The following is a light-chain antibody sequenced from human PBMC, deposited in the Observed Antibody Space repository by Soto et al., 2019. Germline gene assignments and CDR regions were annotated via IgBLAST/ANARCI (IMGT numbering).Light chain of an antibody. CDR3: QHYGTSRT. Sequence: EIVLTQSPGTLSLSPGERATLSCRASQSVSSGYLAWYQHKPGQAPRLLIYAASSRATGIPDRFSGSGSGTDYTLTISRLEPEDFAVYYCQHYGTSRTFGQGTKVEIK. V-gene: IGKV3-20*01. J-gene: IGKJ1*01. CDR2: AAS. CDR1: QSVSSGY.